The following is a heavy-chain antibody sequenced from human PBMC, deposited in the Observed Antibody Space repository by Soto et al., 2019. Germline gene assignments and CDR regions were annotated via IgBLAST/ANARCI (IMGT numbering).Heavy chain of an antibody. CDR2: FDPEDGET. V-gene: IGHV1-24*01. Sequence: ASVKVSCKVSGYTLTELSMHWVRQAPGKGLEWMGGFDPEDGETIYAQKFQGRVTMTEDTSTDTAYTELSSLRSEDTAVYYCATGVSYGSGSYFTWFDPWGQGTLVTVSS. CDR3: ATGVSYGSGSYFTWFDP. J-gene: IGHJ5*02. D-gene: IGHD3-10*01. CDR1: GYTLTELS.